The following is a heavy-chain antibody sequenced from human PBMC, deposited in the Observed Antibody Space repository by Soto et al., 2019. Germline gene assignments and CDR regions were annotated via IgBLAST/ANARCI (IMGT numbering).Heavy chain of an antibody. CDR2: ISAYNGNT. J-gene: IGHJ4*02. Sequence: ASVKVSCKASGYTFTSYGISWVRQAPGQGLEWMGWISAYNGNTNYAQKLQGRVTMTTDTSTSTAYMELRSLRSDDTAVYYCARDRSIAVAGTFLSRAWAYWGQGTLVTVSS. CDR3: ARDRSIAVAGTFLSRAWAY. D-gene: IGHD6-19*01. V-gene: IGHV1-18*01. CDR1: GYTFTSYG.